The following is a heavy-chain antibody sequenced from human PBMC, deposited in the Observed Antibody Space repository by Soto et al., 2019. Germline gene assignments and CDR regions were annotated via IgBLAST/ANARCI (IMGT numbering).Heavy chain of an antibody. CDR1: GYTFTTYG. CDR2: ISVDNGNT. J-gene: IGHJ3*02. D-gene: IGHD1-26*01. V-gene: IGHV1-18*04. Sequence: QVQLVQSGTEIKKPGASVKVSCKASGYTFTTYGISWVRQAPGQGLEWMGWISVDNGNTNYAQKFQGRVTMTADTSTSTAYRELRSLISDDTAVYYWARDGNSILIVGTNSAAFDIWGQGTMVTVSS. CDR3: ARDGNSILIVGTNSAAFDI.